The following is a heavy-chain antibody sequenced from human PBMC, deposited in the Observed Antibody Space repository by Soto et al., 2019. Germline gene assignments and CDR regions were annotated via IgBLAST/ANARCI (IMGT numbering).Heavy chain of an antibody. J-gene: IGHJ3*02. CDR2: ISSSGSTI. Sequence: GGSLRLSCAASGFTFGDYYMSWIGQAPGKGLEWVSYISSSGSTIYYADSVKGRFTISRDNAKNSLYLQMNSLRAEDTAVYYISGRALTISYAPSVSARSPPPRHTPKTSLSLKITSLRAEAPPVYYCASQIFFFFSCYYKWRVLFVIWAQGTLVPVSS. CDR3: SGRALTISYAPSVSARSPPPRHTPKTSLSLKITSLRAEAPPVYYCASQIFFFFSCYYKWRVLFVI. CDR1: GFTFGDYY. V-gene: IGHV3-11*01. D-gene: IGHD2-15*01.